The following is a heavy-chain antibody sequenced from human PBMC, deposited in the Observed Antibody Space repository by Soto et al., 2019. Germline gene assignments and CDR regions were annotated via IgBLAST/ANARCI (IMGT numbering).Heavy chain of an antibody. J-gene: IGHJ3*02. D-gene: IGHD6-19*01. CDR3: ARYSSGWSPPGTAFDI. V-gene: IGHV4-4*07. CDR2: INTSGGT. Sequence: SETLSPAWTVSGGSISSYYGSWIRQAAGKGLEWIGRINTSGGTNYNPSLKSRVTMSVDTSKNQFSLKLSSVTAADTAVYYCARYSSGWSPPGTAFDIWGQGTMVPVSS. CDR1: GGSISSYY.